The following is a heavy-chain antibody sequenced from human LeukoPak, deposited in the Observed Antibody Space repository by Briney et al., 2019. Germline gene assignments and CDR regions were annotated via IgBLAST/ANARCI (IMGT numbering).Heavy chain of an antibody. CDR3: ARGACSSTSCFYFDY. Sequence: ASVKVSCKASGYTFTGYYMHWVRQAPGQGLEWMGWINPNIGGTNYAQKFQGRVTMTRDTSISTAYMELSRLRSDDTAVYYCARGACSSTSCFYFDYWGQGTLVTVSS. V-gene: IGHV1-2*02. D-gene: IGHD2-2*01. CDR2: INPNIGGT. J-gene: IGHJ4*02. CDR1: GYTFTGYY.